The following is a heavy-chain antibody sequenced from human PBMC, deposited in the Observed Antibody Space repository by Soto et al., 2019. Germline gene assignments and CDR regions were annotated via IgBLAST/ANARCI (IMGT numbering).Heavy chain of an antibody. CDR2: ISIDSRTI. D-gene: IGHD3-22*01. V-gene: IGHV3-48*02. Sequence: GGSLRLSCVASGFSFSDYSMNWVRQAPGKGLEWISYISIDSRTIHDADSVKGRFTVSRDNAKNSLYLHMNSLRDDDTAVYYCARDGYRESSAYYMYFLDYWGQGTQVTVSS. CDR1: GFSFSDYS. CDR3: ARDGYRESSAYYMYFLDY. J-gene: IGHJ4*02.